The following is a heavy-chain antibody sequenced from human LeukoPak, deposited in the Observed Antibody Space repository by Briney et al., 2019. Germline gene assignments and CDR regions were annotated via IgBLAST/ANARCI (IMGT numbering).Heavy chain of an antibody. V-gene: IGHV1-69*13. CDR2: IIPIFGTA. D-gene: IGHD6-13*01. CDR1: GGTFSSYA. Sequence: SVKVSCKASGGTFSSYAISWVRQAPGQGLEWVGGIIPIFGTANYAQKFQGRVTITADESTSTAYMELSSLRPEDTAVYYCARGPYSSSWYPPGLGPPDYWGQGTLVTVS. CDR3: ARGPYSSSWYPPGLGPPDY. J-gene: IGHJ4*02.